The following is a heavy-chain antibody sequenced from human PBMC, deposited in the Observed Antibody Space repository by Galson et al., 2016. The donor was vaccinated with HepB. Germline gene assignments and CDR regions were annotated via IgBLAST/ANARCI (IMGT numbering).Heavy chain of an antibody. J-gene: IGHJ6*02. CDR1: GGSISSGGYY. Sequence: TLSLTCTVSGGSISSGGYYWSWIRHHPGKGLEWIGYIYYSGSTYYNPSLKSRVAMSVDISKNQFSLNLTSVTAADTAVYYCARDGDSGGYYGMDVWGQGTPVTVSS. CDR2: IYYSGST. D-gene: IGHD3-10*01. CDR3: ARDGDSGGYYGMDV. V-gene: IGHV4-31*03.